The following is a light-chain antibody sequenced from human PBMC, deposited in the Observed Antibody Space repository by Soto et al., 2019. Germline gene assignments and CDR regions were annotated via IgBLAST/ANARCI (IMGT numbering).Light chain of an antibody. CDR3: QQYDSSPVT. Sequence: EIVLTQSPGTLSLSPGERATLSCRASQSVSSSYLAWYQQKPGQAPRLLIYGASSRATGIPDRFSGSGSGTDXTLTISRLEPEDFAVYYCQQYDSSPVTFGQGTKVEIK. J-gene: IGKJ1*01. CDR2: GAS. CDR1: QSVSSSY. V-gene: IGKV3-20*01.